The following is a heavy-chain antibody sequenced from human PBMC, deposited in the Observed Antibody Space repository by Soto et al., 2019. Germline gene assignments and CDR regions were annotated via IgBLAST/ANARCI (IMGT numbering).Heavy chain of an antibody. CDR2: IDPSDSYT. Sequence: GESLKISCKGSGYSFTSYWISWVRRMPGKGLEWMGRIDPSDSYTNYSPSFQGHVTISADKSISTAYLQWSSLKASDTAMYYCARYYSSSSSSSFYPWGQRAPVTISS. CDR3: ARYYSSSSSSSFYP. J-gene: IGHJ5*02. D-gene: IGHD6-13*01. CDR1: GYSFTSYW. V-gene: IGHV5-10-1*01.